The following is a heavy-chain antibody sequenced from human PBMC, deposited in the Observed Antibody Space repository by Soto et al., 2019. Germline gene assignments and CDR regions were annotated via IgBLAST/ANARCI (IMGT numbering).Heavy chain of an antibody. J-gene: IGHJ5*02. CDR1: GGSINSGDYY. Sequence: TSETLSLTCTVSGGSINSGDYYWTWVRQPPGKGLEWIGYIYYDGNSQHNPSLKSRVTMSIDTSQNQFSLNLSSVTAADTAVYYCARDRRWLPRGPNNWLDLWGQGTQVTVSS. CDR3: ARDRRWLPRGPNNWLDL. CDR2: IYYDGNS. D-gene: IGHD5-12*01. V-gene: IGHV4-30-4*01.